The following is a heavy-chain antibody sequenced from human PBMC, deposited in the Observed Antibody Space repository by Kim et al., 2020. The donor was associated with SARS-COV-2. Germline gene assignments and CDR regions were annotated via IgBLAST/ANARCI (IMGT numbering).Heavy chain of an antibody. Sequence: GGSLRLSCAASGFTFSSYGMHWVRQAPGKGLEWVAVISYDGSNKYYADSVKGRFTISRDNSKNTLYLQMNSLRAEDTAVYYCARDSYCSGGSCYPDYWGQGTLVTVSS. V-gene: IGHV3-33*05. CDR3: ARDSYCSGGSCYPDY. CDR1: GFTFSSYG. J-gene: IGHJ4*02. D-gene: IGHD2-15*01. CDR2: ISYDGSNK.